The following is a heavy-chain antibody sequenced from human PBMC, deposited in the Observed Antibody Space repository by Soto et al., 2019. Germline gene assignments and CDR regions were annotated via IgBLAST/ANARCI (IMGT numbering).Heavy chain of an antibody. Sequence: GPTRVNPTHTLTLTCTFSGFSLSTSVVGVGWIRQPPGKALELLALIYWNDDKRYSPSLKSRLTITKDTSKNQVVLTMTNMDPVDTATYYCAHTPYYYDSRDPLWFDPWGQGTLVTVYS. CDR1: GFSLSTSVVG. D-gene: IGHD3-22*01. CDR3: AHTPYYYDSRDPLWFDP. CDR2: IYWNDDK. V-gene: IGHV2-5*01. J-gene: IGHJ5*02.